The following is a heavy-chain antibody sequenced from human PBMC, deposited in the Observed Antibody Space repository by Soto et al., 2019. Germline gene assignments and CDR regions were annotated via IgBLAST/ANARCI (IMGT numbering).Heavy chain of an antibody. CDR1: GFTFTNYA. D-gene: IGHD2-15*01. V-gene: IGHV3-23*01. CDR3: AKRRGAGGHFDY. Sequence: GGSLRLSCAASGFTFTNYAMGWVRQAPGKGLEWVSVVSSGGSTYYADSVTGRFTVSGDNSKNTLSLQMNSLRAEDTAVYYCAKRRGAGGHFDYWGQGALVTV. J-gene: IGHJ4*02. CDR2: VSSGGST.